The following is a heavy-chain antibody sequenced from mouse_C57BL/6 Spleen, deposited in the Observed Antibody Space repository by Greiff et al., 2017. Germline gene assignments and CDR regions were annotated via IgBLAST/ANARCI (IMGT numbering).Heavy chain of an antibody. D-gene: IGHD1-1*01. CDR3: AREDCGSRPYYFDY. V-gene: IGHV3-6*01. Sequence: EVKLEESGPGLVKPSQSLSLTCSVTGYSITSGYYWNWIRQFPGNKLEWMGYISYDGSNNYNPSLKNRISITRDTSKNQFFLKLNSVTTEDTATYYCAREDCGSRPYYFDYWGQGTTLTVSS. CDR1: GYSITSGYY. J-gene: IGHJ2*01. CDR2: ISYDGSN.